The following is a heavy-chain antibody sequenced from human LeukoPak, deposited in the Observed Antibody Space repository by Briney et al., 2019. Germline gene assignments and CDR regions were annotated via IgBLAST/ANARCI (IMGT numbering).Heavy chain of an antibody. CDR1: GGTFSSYA. D-gene: IGHD2-2*01. Sequence: EASVKVSCKASGGTFSSYAIGWVRQAPGQGLEWMGGIIPIFGTANYAQKFQGRVTITADESTSTAYMELSSLRSEDTAVYYCARAIVVVPAASFYYYMDVWGKGTTVTVSS. V-gene: IGHV1-69*01. J-gene: IGHJ6*03. CDR2: IIPIFGTA. CDR3: ARAIVVVPAASFYYYMDV.